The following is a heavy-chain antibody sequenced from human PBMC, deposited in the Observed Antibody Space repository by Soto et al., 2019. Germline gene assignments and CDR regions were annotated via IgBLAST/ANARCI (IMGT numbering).Heavy chain of an antibody. CDR3: ARGTVTGSEYNFYYYGMDV. V-gene: IGHV1-69*13. J-gene: IGHJ6*02. CDR2: IIPIFGTT. CDR1: GGTFNSYA. Sequence: SVKVSCKASGGTFNSYAIDWVRQAPGQGLEWMGGIIPIFGTTNYAQKLQGRVKLTADESTRTAYMELSTLTFEDTAVYYCARGTVTGSEYNFYYYGMDVWGQGTTVTVSS. D-gene: IGHD1-1*01.